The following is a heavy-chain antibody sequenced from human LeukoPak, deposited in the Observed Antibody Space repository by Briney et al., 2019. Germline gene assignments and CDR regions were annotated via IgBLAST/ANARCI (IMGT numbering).Heavy chain of an antibody. CDR3: ARALTPLDIVVVPAASPGGMDV. V-gene: IGHV4-34*01. J-gene: IGHJ6*02. D-gene: IGHD2-2*01. Sequence: SETLSLTCAVYGGSFSGYDWSWIRQPPGKGLEWIGEINHSESTNYNPSLKSRVTISVDTSKNQFSLKLSSVTAADTAVYYCARALTPLDIVVVPAASPGGMDVWGQGTTVTVSS. CDR1: GGSFSGYD. CDR2: INHSEST.